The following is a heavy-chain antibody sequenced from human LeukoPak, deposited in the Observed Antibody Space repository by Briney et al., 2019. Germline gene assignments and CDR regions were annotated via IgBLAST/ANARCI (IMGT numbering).Heavy chain of an antibody. CDR2: ISGSGGST. D-gene: IGHD3-3*01. CDR1: GFTFSSYA. CDR3: AKEEGTLRFGVVITYLDY. V-gene: IGHV3-23*01. J-gene: IGHJ4*02. Sequence: GGSLRLSCAASGFTFSSYAMSWVRQAPGKGLEWVSAISGSGGSTYYADSVKGRFTISRDNSKNTLYLQMNSLRAEDTAVYYCAKEEGTLRFGVVITYLDYWGQGTLVTASS.